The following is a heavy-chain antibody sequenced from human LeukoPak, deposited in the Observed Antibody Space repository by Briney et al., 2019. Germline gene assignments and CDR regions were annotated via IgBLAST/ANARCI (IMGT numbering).Heavy chain of an antibody. CDR2: ISGSGGST. Sequence: GGSLRLSCAASGFTFSSYAMSWVRQAPGKGLEWVSAISGSGGSTYYADSVKGRFTISRDNSKNTLYLQMNSLRAEDTAVYYCAMENYDYGWGSSWEDFQHWGQGTLVTVSS. V-gene: IGHV3-23*01. D-gene: IGHD3-16*01. J-gene: IGHJ1*01. CDR1: GFTFSSYA. CDR3: AMENYDYGWGSSWEDFQH.